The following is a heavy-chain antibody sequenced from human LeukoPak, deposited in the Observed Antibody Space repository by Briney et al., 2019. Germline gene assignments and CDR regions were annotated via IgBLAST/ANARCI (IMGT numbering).Heavy chain of an antibody. CDR2: IYSGGST. CDR3: ASSSSGWAFDY. CDR1: GFTVSSNY. D-gene: IGHD6-19*01. V-gene: IGHV3-53*01. Sequence: PGGSLRLSCAASGFTVSSNYMNWVRQAPGKGLEWVSVIYSGGSTYYADSVKGRFTISRDNSKNTLYLQMNSLRAEDTAVYYCASSSSGWAFDYWGQGTLVTVSS. J-gene: IGHJ4*02.